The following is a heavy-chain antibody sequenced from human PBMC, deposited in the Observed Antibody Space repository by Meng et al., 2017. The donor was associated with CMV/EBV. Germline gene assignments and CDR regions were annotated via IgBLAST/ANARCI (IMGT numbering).Heavy chain of an antibody. J-gene: IGHJ6*02. CDR2: ISSSGSTI. V-gene: IGHV3-11*01. Sequence: GFLRPPCAASGFTFSDYYMSWIRPAPGKGLEWVSYISSSGSTIYYTDSVKGRVTISRDNAKNSLYLQMNSQRAEDTAVYYCARENYYYGMDVWGQGTTVTVSS. CDR1: GFTFSDYY. CDR3: ARENYYYGMDV.